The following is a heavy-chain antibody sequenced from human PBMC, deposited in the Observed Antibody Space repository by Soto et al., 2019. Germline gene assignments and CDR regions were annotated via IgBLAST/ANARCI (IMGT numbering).Heavy chain of an antibody. Sequence: QVQLVQSGAEVKKPGSSVKVYCKASGGTFSSYTISWVRQAPGHGLEWMGRFVPILGLAHYAQKFQGRVTITADKSTSTAYMELSSLRSDDTAVYYCARDVGSGVDPWGQGTLVTVSS. J-gene: IGHJ5*02. CDR3: ARDVGSGVDP. V-gene: IGHV1-69*08. D-gene: IGHD3-10*01. CDR1: GGTFSSYT. CDR2: FVPILGLA.